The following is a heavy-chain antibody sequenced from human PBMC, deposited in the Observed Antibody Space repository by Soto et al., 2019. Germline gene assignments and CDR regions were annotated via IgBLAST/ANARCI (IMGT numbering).Heavy chain of an antibody. CDR3: AHGSGWLSDY. Sequence: QITLKESGPTLVKPTQTLTLTCTFSGFSLSSPAVGVNWIRQPPGKALEWLALIYWDDDKQYSPSPRSRLTITKDTSKNQLVLTMTNMDPVDTATYYCAHGSGWLSDYWGQGTLVTVSS. D-gene: IGHD6-19*01. V-gene: IGHV2-5*02. CDR1: GFSLSSPAVG. CDR2: IYWDDDK. J-gene: IGHJ4*02.